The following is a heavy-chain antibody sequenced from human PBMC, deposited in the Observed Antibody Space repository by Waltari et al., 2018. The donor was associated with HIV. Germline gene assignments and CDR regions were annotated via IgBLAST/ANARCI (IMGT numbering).Heavy chain of an antibody. CDR2: IYYSGST. D-gene: IGHD4-17*01. CDR1: GGSISSSSYY. Sequence: QLQLQESGPGLVKPSETLSLTCTVSGGSISSSSYYWGWIRQPPGKGLEWIGSIYYSGSTYYNPSLKSRVTISVDTSKNQFSLKLSSVTAADTAVYYCARHRGYGDYPFDYWGQGTLVTVSS. V-gene: IGHV4-39*01. J-gene: IGHJ4*02. CDR3: ARHRGYGDYPFDY.